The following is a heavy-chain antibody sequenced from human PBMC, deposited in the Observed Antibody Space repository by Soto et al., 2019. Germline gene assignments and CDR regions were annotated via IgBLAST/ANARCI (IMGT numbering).Heavy chain of an antibody. CDR3: ARVGYGDYLYFDY. Sequence: XETLSLTFTVSGGSISSYYWSWIRQPPGKGLEWIGYIYYSGSTNYNPSLKSRVTISVDTSKNQFSLKLSSVTAADTAVYYCARVGYGDYLYFDYWGQGTLVTVSS. CDR2: IYYSGST. D-gene: IGHD4-17*01. V-gene: IGHV4-59*01. CDR1: GGSISSYY. J-gene: IGHJ4*02.